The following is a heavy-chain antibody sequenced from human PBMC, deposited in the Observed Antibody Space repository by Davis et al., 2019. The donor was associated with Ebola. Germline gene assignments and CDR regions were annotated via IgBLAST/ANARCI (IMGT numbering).Heavy chain of an antibody. CDR1: GDSVSGGSGA. Sequence: HSQTLSLTCAISGDSVSGGSGAWNWLRQSPLRGLEWLGRTYYNSKWYIDYAVSVRGRITINPDTSKNQLSLQLNSVTPEDTAVYYCARGWLRGGMDVWGEGTTVTV. CDR2: TYYNSKWYI. CDR3: ARGWLRGGMDV. D-gene: IGHD5-18*01. J-gene: IGHJ6*02. V-gene: IGHV6-1*01.